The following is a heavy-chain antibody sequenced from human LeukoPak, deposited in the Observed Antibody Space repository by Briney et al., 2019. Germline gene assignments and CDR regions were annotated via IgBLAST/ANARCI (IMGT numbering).Heavy chain of an antibody. Sequence: PGESLRLSCAPSGFNFSRYAMSWVRQAPGKGLECVSSISGSDFTTYYPDSVKGRFTISRDNSKNTLYLQMSSLRDEDTAVYYCAKGTGGYYFEAGYWGRGTLVTVSS. CDR3: AKGTGGYYFEAGY. D-gene: IGHD2-8*02. J-gene: IGHJ4*02. V-gene: IGHV3-23*01. CDR2: ISGSDFTT. CDR1: GFNFSRYA.